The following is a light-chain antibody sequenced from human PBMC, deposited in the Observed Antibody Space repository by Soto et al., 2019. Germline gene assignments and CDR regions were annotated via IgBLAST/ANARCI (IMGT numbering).Light chain of an antibody. CDR3: QQYNTRA. V-gene: IGKV3-15*01. Sequence: EIVMTQSPATLSVSPGERATLSCRASQSVSSNLAWYQQKPGQAPRLLIYGASTRATGIPARFSGSGSGTEFTLTISSLQSEDFAVYCCQQYNTRAFGQGTKVDIK. J-gene: IGKJ1*01. CDR1: QSVSSN. CDR2: GAS.